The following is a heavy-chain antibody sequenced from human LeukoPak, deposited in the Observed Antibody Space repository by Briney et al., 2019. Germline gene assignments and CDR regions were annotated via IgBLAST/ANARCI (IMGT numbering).Heavy chain of an antibody. J-gene: IGHJ2*01. CDR1: RDIFNSYA. Sequence: GSSVKVSCKASRDIFNSYAIGWVRQAPGQGLEWMGGITPLLGTENYAQKFQGRVTITADKSTSTAYMELSSLRFEDTAVYYCARVLSGIAALDWYFDLWGRGTLVTVSS. CDR2: ITPLLGTE. CDR3: ARVLSGIAALDWYFDL. D-gene: IGHD6-6*01. V-gene: IGHV1-69*06.